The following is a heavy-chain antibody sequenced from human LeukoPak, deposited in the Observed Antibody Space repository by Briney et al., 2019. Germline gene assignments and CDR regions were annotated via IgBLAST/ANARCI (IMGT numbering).Heavy chain of an antibody. D-gene: IGHD6-19*01. CDR3: ARDIVLIAVAVRGSFDI. J-gene: IGHJ3*02. Sequence: GGSLRLSCAASGFPFDDYGMNWVRQVPGKGLEWVCGINWNGGSTGYADSVKGRFTISRDNAKNSLYLQMNSLRAEDTALYYCARDIVLIAVAVRGSFDIWGQGTMVTVSS. CDR2: INWNGGST. CDR1: GFPFDDYG. V-gene: IGHV3-20*04.